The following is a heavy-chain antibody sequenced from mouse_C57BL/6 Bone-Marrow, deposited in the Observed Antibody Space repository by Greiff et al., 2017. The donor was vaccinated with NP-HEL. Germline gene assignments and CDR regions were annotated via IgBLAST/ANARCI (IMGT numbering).Heavy chain of an antibody. Sequence: QVHVKQSGAELARPGASVKLSCKASGYTFTSYGISWVKQRTGQGLEWIGEIYPRSGNTYYNEKFKGKATLTADKSSSTAYMELRSLTSEDSAVYFCASPTAQATFAYWGQGTLVTVSA. CDR3: ASPTAQATFAY. D-gene: IGHD3-2*02. V-gene: IGHV1-81*01. J-gene: IGHJ3*01. CDR2: IYPRSGNT. CDR1: GYTFTSYG.